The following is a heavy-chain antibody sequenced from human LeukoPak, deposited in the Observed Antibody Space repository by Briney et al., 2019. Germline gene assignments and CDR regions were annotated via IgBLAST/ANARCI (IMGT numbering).Heavy chain of an antibody. Sequence: GGSLRLSCAASGFTFSSYWMSWVRQAPGKGLEGVANIKQDGSEKYYVDSVKGRFTISRDNAKNSLYLQMNSLRAEDTAVYYCASCGPHWDSFDYWGQGTLVTVSS. CDR3: ASCGPHWDSFDY. D-gene: IGHD2-21*01. CDR1: GFTFSSYW. V-gene: IGHV3-7*01. J-gene: IGHJ4*02. CDR2: IKQDGSEK.